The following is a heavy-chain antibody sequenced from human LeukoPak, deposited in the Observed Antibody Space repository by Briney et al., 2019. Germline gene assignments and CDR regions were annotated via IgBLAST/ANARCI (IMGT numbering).Heavy chain of an antibody. D-gene: IGHD6-19*01. CDR2: VYATGTT. Sequence: SETLSLTCTVSGGSISSSSYYWGWIRQPPGKGLEWIAYVYATGTTNYNPSLKTRATISMDTSKNQLSLTLTSVTAADTAVYYCARVGSGGAWFDFWGQGTLVSVSS. V-gene: IGHV4-61*05. CDR3: ARVGSGGAWFDF. J-gene: IGHJ4*02. CDR1: GGSISSSSYY.